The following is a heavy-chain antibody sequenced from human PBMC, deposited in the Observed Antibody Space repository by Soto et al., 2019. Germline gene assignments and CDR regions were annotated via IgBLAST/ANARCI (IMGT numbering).Heavy chain of an antibody. CDR2: IYYSGST. Sequence: SETLSLTCTVTGDSISSRSYYWGWIRRPPGKGLEWIGSIYYSGSTYNNPSLRSRVSMSIDTSKDQFSLKLKSVTAADTALYFCARQRTSVGTQAYFDVWGQMPLVTFSS. CDR3: ARQRTSVGTQAYFDV. J-gene: IGHJ4*02. CDR1: GDSISSRSYY. D-gene: IGHD1-26*01. V-gene: IGHV4-39*01.